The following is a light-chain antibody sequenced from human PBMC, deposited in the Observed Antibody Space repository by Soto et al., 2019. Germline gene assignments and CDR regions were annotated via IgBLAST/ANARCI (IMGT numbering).Light chain of an antibody. CDR1: QTVISSY. Sequence: TQSAGTLSLSPGESATLSCRASQTVISSYLTWYQQKPGQAPRLLIFGASKRATGIPDRFSGSGSGTDFTLTISSLQSEDFAVYYCQQYDNWPWTFGQGTKVDI. J-gene: IGKJ1*01. CDR3: QQYDNWPWT. V-gene: IGKV3-20*01. CDR2: GAS.